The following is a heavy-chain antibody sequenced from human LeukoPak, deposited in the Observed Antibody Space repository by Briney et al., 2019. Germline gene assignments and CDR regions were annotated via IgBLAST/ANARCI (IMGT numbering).Heavy chain of an antibody. D-gene: IGHD3-9*01. CDR3: ARGGVYYDILTAYDRYGPNGAFDI. V-gene: IGHV4-39*07. J-gene: IGHJ3*02. CDR2: INHSGST. CDR1: GGSINIDNYY. Sequence: PSETLSLTCTVSGGSINIDNYYWSWIRQPPGKGLEWIGEINHSGSTNYNPSLKSRVTISVDTSENQFSLNLRSVTAADTAVYYCARGGVYYDILTAYDRYGPNGAFDIWCQGIMVTVSS.